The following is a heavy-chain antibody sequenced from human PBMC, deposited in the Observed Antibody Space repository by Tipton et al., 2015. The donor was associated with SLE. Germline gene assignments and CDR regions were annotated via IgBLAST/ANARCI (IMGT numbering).Heavy chain of an antibody. V-gene: IGHV3-23*01. CDR3: AKDLGNYFDSTGYYYPGCFDS. D-gene: IGHD3-22*01. CDR2: ISGSGAST. J-gene: IGHJ4*02. Sequence: SLRLSCVASGFTFSTFAMSWVRQAPGKGLEWVSGISGSGASTYYANSVKGRFTISRDNSRNRLSLQMYNLRAEDTALYFCAKDLGNYFDSTGYYYPGCFDSWGQGVLVTVSS. CDR1: GFTFSTFA.